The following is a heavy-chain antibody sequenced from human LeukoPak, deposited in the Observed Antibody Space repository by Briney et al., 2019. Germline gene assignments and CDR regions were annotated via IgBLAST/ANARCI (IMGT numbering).Heavy chain of an antibody. J-gene: IGHJ3*02. D-gene: IGHD3-3*01. CDR1: GLTVSSNY. V-gene: IGHV3-23*01. CDR2: ISGIGGST. CDR3: AKDMARYDFWSGTEIDAFDI. Sequence: PGGSLRLFCAASGLTVSSNYMSWVRQAPGKGLEWVSAISGIGGSTYYADSVKGRFTISRDNSKNTLYLQMNSLRAEDTAVYYCAKDMARYDFWSGTEIDAFDIWGQGTMVTVSS.